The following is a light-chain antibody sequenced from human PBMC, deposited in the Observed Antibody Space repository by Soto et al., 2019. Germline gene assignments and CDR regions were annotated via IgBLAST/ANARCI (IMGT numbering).Light chain of an antibody. CDR1: SSDVGGYNY. CDR2: DVS. CDR3: TSYTSSSTLEV. J-gene: IGLJ2*01. V-gene: IGLV2-14*01. Sequence: QSALTQPASVSGSPGQSITISCTGTSSDVGGYNYVSWYQQHPGKAPKLMIYDVSYRPSGVSKRFSGSKSGNTASLTISGLQAEDEADYYCTSYTSSSTLEVFGGGTKLTVL.